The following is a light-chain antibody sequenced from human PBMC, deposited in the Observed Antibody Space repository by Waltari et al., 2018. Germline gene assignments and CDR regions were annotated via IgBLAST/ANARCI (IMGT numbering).Light chain of an antibody. CDR3: HQYDDWPHT. V-gene: IGKV3-15*01. CDR1: QRIGAN. J-gene: IGKJ3*01. Sequence: ETIMTQSPATLPVSPGQRPSLSCRASQRIGANLAWYQQKPGQPPRLLIYGAYTRASGVPARFSAVGSGIDFTLTISDLQSEDLGMYYCHQYDDWPHTFGPGTRLDV. CDR2: GAY.